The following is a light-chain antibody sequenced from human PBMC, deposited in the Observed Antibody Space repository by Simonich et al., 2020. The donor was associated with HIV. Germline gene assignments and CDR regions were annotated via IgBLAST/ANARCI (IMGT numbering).Light chain of an antibody. Sequence: IQLTQSPSFLSASVGDRVTITCRASQGISSYLAWYQQQPGKAPKLLIYAASTLQSGVPSRFSGSGSGTEFTLTISSLQPEDFATYYCQQLNSYPPTFGQGTKVEIK. CDR1: QGISSY. J-gene: IGKJ1*01. V-gene: IGKV1-9*01. CDR3: QQLNSYPPT. CDR2: AAS.